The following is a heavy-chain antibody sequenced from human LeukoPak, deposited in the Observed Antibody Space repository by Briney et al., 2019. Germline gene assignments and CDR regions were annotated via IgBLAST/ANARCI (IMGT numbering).Heavy chain of an antibody. Sequence: PGGSLRLSCSASGFTFSISAMHWVRQAPGKGLKYVSVISGNGVTTSYADPVKGRFTISRDNSKNTVYLQMSSLRAEDTAVYYCVGDGRDGYNRYFHHWGQGTLVTVSS. D-gene: IGHD5-24*01. V-gene: IGHV3-64D*06. J-gene: IGHJ1*01. CDR1: GFTFSISA. CDR3: VGDGRDGYNRYFHH. CDR2: ISGNGVTT.